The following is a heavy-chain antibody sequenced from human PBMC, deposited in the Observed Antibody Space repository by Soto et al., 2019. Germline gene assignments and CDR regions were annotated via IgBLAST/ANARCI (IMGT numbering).Heavy chain of an antibody. J-gene: IGHJ5*02. V-gene: IGHV4-34*01. D-gene: IGHD3-3*01. CDR1: GGSFSGYY. Sequence: SETLSLTCAVYGGSFSGYYWSWIRQPPGKGLEWIGEINHSGSTNYNPSLKSRVTISVDTSKNQFSLKLRSVTAADTAVYYCAKYYDFWSGYENWFDPWGQGTLVTVSS. CDR3: AKYYDFWSGYENWFDP. CDR2: INHSGST.